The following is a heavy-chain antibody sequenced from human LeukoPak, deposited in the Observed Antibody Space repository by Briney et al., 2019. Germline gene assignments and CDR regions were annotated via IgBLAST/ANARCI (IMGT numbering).Heavy chain of an antibody. Sequence: IPSQNLFLTCGVSGGPISRGGYSRSWIRQPPGKGLEWIGYIYHSGSTYYNPSLKSRVTISVDRSKNQFSLKLSSVTAADTAVYYCARDYYGMDVWGKGTTVTVSS. CDR1: GGPISRGGYS. V-gene: IGHV4-30-2*01. CDR2: IYHSGST. J-gene: IGHJ6*04. CDR3: ARDYYGMDV.